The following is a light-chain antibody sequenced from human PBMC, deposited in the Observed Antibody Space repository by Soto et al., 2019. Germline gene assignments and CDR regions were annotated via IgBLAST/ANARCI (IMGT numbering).Light chain of an antibody. CDR1: QGLKF. CDR2: EAT. Sequence: IHMTQSPSSVSASVGDTVTITCRASQGLKFLAWYQQKPGKAPRLLIYEATNLQSGVPPRFSGSGSGTDFTLTISSLQPENFATYFCQQANSCPITFGQGTRLEIK. CDR3: QQANSCPIT. J-gene: IGKJ5*01. V-gene: IGKV1-12*01.